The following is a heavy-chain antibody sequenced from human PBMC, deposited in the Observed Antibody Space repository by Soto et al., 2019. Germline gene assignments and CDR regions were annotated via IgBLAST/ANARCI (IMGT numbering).Heavy chain of an antibody. CDR3: ARDYITGTTSYYYYYMDV. CDR2: ISYDGSNK. D-gene: IGHD1-7*01. Sequence: GGSLRLSCAASGFTFSSYGMHWVRQAPGKGLEWVAVISYDGSNKYYADSVKGRFTISRDNSKNTLYLQMGSLRAEDMAVYYCARDYITGTTSYYYYYMDVWGKRTTVTVSS. V-gene: IGHV3-30*03. CDR1: GFTFSSYG. J-gene: IGHJ6*03.